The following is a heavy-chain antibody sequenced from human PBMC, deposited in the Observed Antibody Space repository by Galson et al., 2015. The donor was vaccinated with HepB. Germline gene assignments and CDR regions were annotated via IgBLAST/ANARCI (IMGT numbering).Heavy chain of an antibody. CDR1: GFTVNNNY. Sequence: SLRLSCAASGFTVNNNYMNWVRQAPGKGLEWVSVIYPGGSTYYADSVKGRFTISRDNSKNALYLQMNNLRAEDTAFYYCARFIAAAGPTRFAMDVWGQGTTATVSS. J-gene: IGHJ6*02. V-gene: IGHV3-53*01. D-gene: IGHD6-13*01. CDR2: IYPGGST. CDR3: ARFIAAAGPTRFAMDV.